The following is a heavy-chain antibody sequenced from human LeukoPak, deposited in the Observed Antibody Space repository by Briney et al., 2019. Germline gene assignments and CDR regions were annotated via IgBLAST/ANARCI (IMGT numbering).Heavy chain of an antibody. D-gene: IGHD1-26*01. CDR3: ATMGLGVRATSGRDY. CDR1: GYTLTELS. J-gene: IGHJ4*02. Sequence: ASVKVSCKVSGYTLTELSMHWVRQAPGKGLEWMGGFDPEDGETIYAQKFQGRVTMTEDTSTDTAYMELSSLRSEDTAMYYCATMGLGVRATSGRDYWGQGTLVTVSS. CDR2: FDPEDGET. V-gene: IGHV1-24*01.